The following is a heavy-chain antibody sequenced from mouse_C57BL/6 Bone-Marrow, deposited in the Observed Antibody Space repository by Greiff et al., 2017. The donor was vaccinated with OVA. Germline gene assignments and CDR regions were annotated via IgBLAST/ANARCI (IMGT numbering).Heavy chain of an antibody. CDR2: INYDGSST. CDR1: GFTFSDYY. CDR3: ARDRTYGSSYEGYFDY. D-gene: IGHD1-1*01. V-gene: IGHV5-16*01. J-gene: IGHJ2*01. Sequence: EVQLVESEGGLVQPGSSMKLSCTASGFTFSDYYMAWVRQVPEKGLEWVANINYDGSSTYYLDSLKSRFIISRDNAKNILYLQMSSLKSEDTATYYCARDRTYGSSYEGYFDYWGQGTTLTVSS.